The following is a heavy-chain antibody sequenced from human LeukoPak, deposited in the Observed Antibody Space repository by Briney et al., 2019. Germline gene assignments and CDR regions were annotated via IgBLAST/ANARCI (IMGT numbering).Heavy chain of an antibody. J-gene: IGHJ4*02. Sequence: SETLSLTCTVSGGSLSSSNYYWSWPRQPPGKALEWVGFFSYNVHSAYNTSLKSRVPISVDTSKNQFSLRLSSVTAADTAIYYCARVPAAGTGPDYWGQGTLVTVSS. CDR3: ARVPAAGTGPDY. D-gene: IGHD6-13*01. CDR2: FSYNVHS. CDR1: GGSLSSSNYY. V-gene: IGHV4-61*01.